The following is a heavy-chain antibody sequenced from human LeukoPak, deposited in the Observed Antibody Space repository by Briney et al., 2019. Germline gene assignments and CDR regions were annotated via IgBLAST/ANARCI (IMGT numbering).Heavy chain of an antibody. J-gene: IGHJ5*02. CDR3: AKLGDSST. CDR1: GDSVSSNSAA. CDR2: TYYRSKWYN. D-gene: IGHD6-19*01. Sequence: SQTLSLTYALSGDSVSSNSAAWSWIRQSPSRGLEWLVRTYYRSKWYNDYAVSVKSRIIINPDTSKNQFSLQLNSVTPEDTAVYYCAKLGDSSTWGQGTLVTVSS. V-gene: IGHV6-1*01.